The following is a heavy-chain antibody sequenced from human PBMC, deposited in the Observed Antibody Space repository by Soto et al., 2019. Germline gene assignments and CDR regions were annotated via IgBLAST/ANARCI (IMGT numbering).Heavy chain of an antibody. V-gene: IGHV1-69*02. D-gene: IGHD5-12*01. Sequence: QVQLVQSGTEVKKPGSTVKVSCKASGGTFSSYTISWVRQAPGQGLEWMGRIIPILGIANYAQKFQGRVTNTADKSTSTAYMELSSLRSEDTAVYYCSTLRDYYYYIDVWGKGTTVTVSS. CDR1: GGTFSSYT. CDR2: IIPILGIA. CDR3: STLRDYYYYIDV. J-gene: IGHJ6*03.